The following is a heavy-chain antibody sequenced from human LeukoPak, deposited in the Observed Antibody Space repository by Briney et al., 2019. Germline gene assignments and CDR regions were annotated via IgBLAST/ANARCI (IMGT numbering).Heavy chain of an antibody. CDR2: ISGSGGGT. CDR1: GFTFSSYG. J-gene: IGHJ5*02. Sequence: GGSLRLSCAASGFTFSSYGMSWVRQAPGKGLEWVSAISGSGGGTYYADSVKGRFTISRDNSKNTLYLQMNSLRAEDTAVYYCAKPRYYYDSSGYYHWGQGTLVTVSS. V-gene: IGHV3-23*01. CDR3: AKPRYYYDSSGYYH. D-gene: IGHD3-22*01.